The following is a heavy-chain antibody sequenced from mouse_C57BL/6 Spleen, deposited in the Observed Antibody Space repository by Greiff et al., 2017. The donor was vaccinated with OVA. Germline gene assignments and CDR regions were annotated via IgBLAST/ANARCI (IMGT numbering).Heavy chain of an antibody. CDR3: ARDHYDYGGVGVFDY. Sequence: EVQLVESGGGLVKPGGSLKLSCAASGFTFSSYAMSWVRQTPEQRLEWVATISDGGSYTYYPDNVKGRFTITRDKAKNNLYLQMSHLKSEDTAVYYCARDHYDYGGVGVFDYWGKGTTLTVSS. V-gene: IGHV5-4*01. J-gene: IGHJ2*01. CDR2: ISDGGSYT. CDR1: GFTFSSYA. D-gene: IGHD2-4*01.